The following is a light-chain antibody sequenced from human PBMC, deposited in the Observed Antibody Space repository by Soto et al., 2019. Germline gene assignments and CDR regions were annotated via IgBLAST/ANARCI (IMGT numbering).Light chain of an antibody. CDR3: QHYGTTPWT. CDR2: GAS. CDR1: QSVCSRC. Sequence: ETVLTQSPGTLSLSPGERVTLSCRASQSVCSRCLAWYQQKPGQSPRLLIYGASSRATGIPDRFSGSGSGPDFTLTISRLEPEDVAVYYCQHYGTTPWTFGQGTKVGIK. V-gene: IGKV3-20*01. J-gene: IGKJ1*01.